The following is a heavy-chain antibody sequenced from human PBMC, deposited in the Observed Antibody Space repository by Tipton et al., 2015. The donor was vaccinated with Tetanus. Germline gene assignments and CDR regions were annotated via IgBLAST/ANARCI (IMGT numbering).Heavy chain of an antibody. J-gene: IGHJ4*02. CDR2: INSDGSAR. CDR1: GFTLSRYW. CDR3: VREDIVSRIYAVLDH. V-gene: IGHV3-74*01. Sequence: SLRLSCEGSGFTLSRYWMHWVRQAPGTGLVWVARINSDGSARSYADSVKGRFTISRDTAKDTLHLQMNSLRVEDTAVYYCVREDIVSRIYAVLDHWGQGSLVTVSS. D-gene: IGHD2-2*01.